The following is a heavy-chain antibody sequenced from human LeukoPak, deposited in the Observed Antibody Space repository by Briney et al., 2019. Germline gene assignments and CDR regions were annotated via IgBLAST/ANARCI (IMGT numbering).Heavy chain of an antibody. CDR3: ARDMYCSGGSCYNAFDI. CDR2: ISSSSGYI. J-gene: IGHJ3*02. CDR1: GFTSSSYN. Sequence: PGGSLRLSCAASGFTSSSYNMNWVRQAPAKGLEWVSSISSSSGYIYYADSVMGRFTFSRDNAKNSLYLQMNSLRVEDTAVYYCARDMYCSGGSCYNAFDIWGQGTMVTVSS. V-gene: IGHV3-21*01. D-gene: IGHD2-15*01.